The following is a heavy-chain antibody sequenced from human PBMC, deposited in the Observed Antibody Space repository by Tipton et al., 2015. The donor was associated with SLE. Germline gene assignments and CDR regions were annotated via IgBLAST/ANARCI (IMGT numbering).Heavy chain of an antibody. Sequence: GSLRLSCAASGFTFSSYSMNWVRQAPGKGLEWVSYISSSSSTIYYADSVKGRFTISRDNAKNSLYLQMNSLRAEDTAVYYCARDPVVPAATFDYWGQGTLVTVSS. CDR1: GFTFSSYS. CDR2: ISSSSSTI. V-gene: IGHV3-48*01. CDR3: ARDPVVPAATFDY. J-gene: IGHJ4*02. D-gene: IGHD2-2*01.